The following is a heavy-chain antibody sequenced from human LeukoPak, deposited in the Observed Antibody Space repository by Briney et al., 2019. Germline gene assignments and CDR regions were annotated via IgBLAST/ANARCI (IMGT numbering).Heavy chain of an antibody. CDR3: AKDLPHMAARRALVDY. D-gene: IGHD6-6*01. CDR1: GFTFSSYG. CDR2: IRYDGSNK. Sequence: PGGSLRLSCAASGFTFSSYGMHWVRQAPSKGLEWVAIIRYDGSNKYYADSVKGRFTISRDNSKNTLYLQMSSLRAEDTAVYYCAKDLPHMAARRALVDYWGQGTLVTVSS. V-gene: IGHV3-30*02. J-gene: IGHJ4*02.